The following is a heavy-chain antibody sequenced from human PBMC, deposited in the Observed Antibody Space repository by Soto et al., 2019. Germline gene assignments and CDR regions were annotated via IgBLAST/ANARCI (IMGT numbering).Heavy chain of an antibody. J-gene: IGHJ4*02. CDR2: IYPGDSDT. CDR1: GYRVTSYL. V-gene: IGHV5-51*01. D-gene: IGHD1-1*01. CDR3: ARDKDDMGRVLDY. Sequence: GESLKISCKGSGYRVTSYLIGWVRQMPGKGLEWMGIIYPGDSDTRYSPSFQGQVTISADKSISTAYLQWSSLRPDDTAVYYCARDKDDMGRVLDYWGQGTLVTVSS.